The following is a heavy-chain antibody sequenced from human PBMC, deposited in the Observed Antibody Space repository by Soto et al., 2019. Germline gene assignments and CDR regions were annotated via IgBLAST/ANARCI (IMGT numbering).Heavy chain of an antibody. Sequence: QVQLVQSGAEVKKPGASVRVSCKPSGYTFTDLYIHWVRQAPGLGLEWMGWIDPNSGGSRKRQKLQGSLTMTRDTSTSTGYMALSSMRSDDTAVYYCARENYGHLDFWGQGTLVTVSS. V-gene: IGHV1-2*02. CDR1: GYTFTDLY. J-gene: IGHJ4*02. D-gene: IGHD3-10*01. CDR2: IDPNSGGS. CDR3: ARENYGHLDF.